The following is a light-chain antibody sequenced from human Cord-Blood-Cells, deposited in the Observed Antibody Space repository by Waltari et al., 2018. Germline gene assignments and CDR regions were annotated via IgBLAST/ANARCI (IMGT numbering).Light chain of an antibody. J-gene: IGKJ2*01. CDR3: QQYGSSPPNT. V-gene: IGKV3-20*01. CDR2: GAS. CDR1: QSVSSSY. Sequence: EIVLTQSPGTLSLSPGERATLPCRASQSVSSSYLAWYQQKPGQAPRLLIYGASSRATVIPDRFSGSGSGTDFTLTISRLEPEDFAVYYCQQYGSSPPNTFGQGTKLEIK.